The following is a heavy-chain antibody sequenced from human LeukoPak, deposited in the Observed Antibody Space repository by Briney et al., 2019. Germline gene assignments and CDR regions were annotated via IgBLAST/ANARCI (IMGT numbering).Heavy chain of an antibody. CDR3: AVSEYGMDV. D-gene: IGHD1-14*01. V-gene: IGHV3-21*01. Sequence: GGSLRLSCAAFGFTFSSYSMNRVRQAPGKWLEWVSSISSSSSYIYYADSVKGRFTISRDNAKNSLYLQMNSLRAEDTAVYYCAVSEYGMDVWGQGTTVTVSS. J-gene: IGHJ6*02. CDR1: GFTFSSYS. CDR2: ISSSSSYI.